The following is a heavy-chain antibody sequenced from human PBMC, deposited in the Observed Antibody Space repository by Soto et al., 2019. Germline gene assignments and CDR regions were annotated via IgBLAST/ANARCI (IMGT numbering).Heavy chain of an antibody. Sequence: SQTLSLTCAISGDSVSSYSAAWNWIRQSPSGGLEWLGRTYYRSRFFSDYAESVKSRIIINPNTSKNQFSLQLKSVTPEDTAVYYCVRDRYSSSGWFDPWGQGTPVTVSS. CDR2: TYYRSRFFS. CDR1: GDSVSSYSAA. V-gene: IGHV6-1*01. CDR3: VRDRYSSSGWFDP. D-gene: IGHD3-10*01. J-gene: IGHJ5*02.